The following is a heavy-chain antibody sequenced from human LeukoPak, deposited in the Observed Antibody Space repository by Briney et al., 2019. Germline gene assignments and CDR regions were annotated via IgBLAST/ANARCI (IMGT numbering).Heavy chain of an antibody. D-gene: IGHD3-22*01. V-gene: IGHV1-2*06. Sequence: ASVKVSCKASGYTFTGYYMHRVRQAPGQGLEWMVRINPNSGGTNYAQKFQGRVTMTRDTSISTAYMELSRLRSDDTAVYYCARDSRPYYYDSSGSMVLDYWGQGTLVTVSS. CDR3: ARDSRPYYYDSSGSMVLDY. CDR1: GYTFTGYY. CDR2: INPNSGGT. J-gene: IGHJ4*02.